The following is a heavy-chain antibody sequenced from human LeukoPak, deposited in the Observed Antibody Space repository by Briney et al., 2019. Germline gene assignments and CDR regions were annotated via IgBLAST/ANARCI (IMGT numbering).Heavy chain of an antibody. CDR3: ARVRDYDSRGYYGWFDP. CDR2: LHGNGTT. D-gene: IGHD3-22*01. Sequence: SETLSFISSVSGYFIVGGCFWPWIRQPPGKGLEWIGSLHGNGTTYYSPSLSSRVTTSVDTSKNRFSLKLTSVTAADTAVYYCARVRDYDSRGYYGWFDPWGQGTLGTVS. J-gene: IGHJ5*02. CDR1: GYFIVGGCF. V-gene: IGHV4-38-2*02.